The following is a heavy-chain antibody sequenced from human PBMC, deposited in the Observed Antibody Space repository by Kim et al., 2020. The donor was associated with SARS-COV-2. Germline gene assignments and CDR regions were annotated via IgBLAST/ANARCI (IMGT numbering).Heavy chain of an antibody. CDR3: AREITVVTPRNWFDP. D-gene: IGHD2-21*02. V-gene: IGHV3-21*01. Sequence: ESVKGRYTISRDHAKNSLYLKMNSLGAEDTAVYYCAREITVVTPRNWFDPWGQGTLVTVSS. J-gene: IGHJ5*02.